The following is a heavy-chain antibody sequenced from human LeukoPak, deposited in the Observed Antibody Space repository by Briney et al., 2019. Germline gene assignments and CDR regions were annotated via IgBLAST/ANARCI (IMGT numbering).Heavy chain of an antibody. CDR3: ARDVYYYDSSGYHNWFDP. D-gene: IGHD3-22*01. J-gene: IGHJ5*02. CDR2: IRYDGSNK. V-gene: IGHV3-30*04. Sequence: AGGSLRLSCAASGFTFSSYAMEWVRQAPGKGLEWVAFIRYDGSNKYYADSVKGRFTISRDNAKNSLYLQMNSLRAEDTAVYYCARDVYYYDSSGYHNWFDPWGQGTLVTVSS. CDR1: GFTFSSYA.